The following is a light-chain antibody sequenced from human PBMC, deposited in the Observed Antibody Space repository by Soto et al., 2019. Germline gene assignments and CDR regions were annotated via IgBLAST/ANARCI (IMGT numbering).Light chain of an antibody. J-gene: IGKJ1*01. Sequence: DIQMTQSPSSLSASVGDRVTITFRASQSITNYLNWYQQKPGKAPKLLIYAASSLQSGVPSRFSGSESGRDFTLSISSLQPEDFATYYCQQNYSTPWTFGQGTKVEIK. CDR2: AAS. CDR1: QSITNY. CDR3: QQNYSTPWT. V-gene: IGKV1-39*01.